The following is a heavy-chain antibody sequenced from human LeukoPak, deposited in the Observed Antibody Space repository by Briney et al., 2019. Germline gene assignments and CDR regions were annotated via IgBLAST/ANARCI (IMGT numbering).Heavy chain of an antibody. CDR2: INPSGGST. CDR3: ARGHSGYDILTGYQLHY. J-gene: IGHJ4*02. V-gene: IGHV1-46*01. D-gene: IGHD3-9*01. CDR1: GGTFTSYY. Sequence: ASVKVSCKASGGTFTSYYMHWVRQAPGQGLEWMGIINPSGGSTSYAQKFQGRVTMTRDTSTSTVYMELSSLRSEDTAVYYCARGHSGYDILTGYQLHYWGQGTLVTVSS.